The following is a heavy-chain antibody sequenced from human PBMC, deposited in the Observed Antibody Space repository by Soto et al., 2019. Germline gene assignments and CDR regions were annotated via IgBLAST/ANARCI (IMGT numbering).Heavy chain of an antibody. J-gene: IGHJ6*02. CDR2: ISSSSSYI. D-gene: IGHD3-10*01. CDR1: GFTFSSYS. CDR3: ARETIGFGEFDYYYYYGMDV. Sequence: GGSLRLSCAASGFTFSSYSMNWVRQAPGKGLEWVSSISSSSSYIYYADSLKGRFTISRDNAKNSLYLQMNSLRAEDTAVYYCARETIGFGEFDYYYYYGMDVWGQGTTVTVSS. V-gene: IGHV3-21*01.